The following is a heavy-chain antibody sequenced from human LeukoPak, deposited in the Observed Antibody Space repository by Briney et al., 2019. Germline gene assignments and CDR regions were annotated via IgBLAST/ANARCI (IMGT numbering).Heavy chain of an antibody. Sequence: SETLSLTCTVSGGSISSGSYYWSWIRQPAGKGLEWIGRIYTSGSTNYNPSLKSRVTISVDTSKNQFSLKLSSVTAADTAVYYCARDRDFWSGYYGGLDYWGQGTLVTVS. V-gene: IGHV4-61*02. CDR1: GGSISSGSYY. CDR2: IYTSGST. J-gene: IGHJ4*02. CDR3: ARDRDFWSGYYGGLDY. D-gene: IGHD3-3*01.